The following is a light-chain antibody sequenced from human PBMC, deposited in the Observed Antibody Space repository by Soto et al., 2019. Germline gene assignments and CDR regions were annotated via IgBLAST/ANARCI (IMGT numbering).Light chain of an antibody. CDR1: SGHSSYA. CDR2: LNSDGSH. CDR3: QTWGTGIGV. Sequence: QSVLTQSPSASASLGASVKLTCTLSSGHSSYAIAWHQQQPEKGPRYLMKLNSDGSHSKGDGIPDRFSGSSSGAERYLTISNPQSEDEADYYCQTWGTGIGVFGTGTKLTVL. V-gene: IGLV4-69*01. J-gene: IGLJ1*01.